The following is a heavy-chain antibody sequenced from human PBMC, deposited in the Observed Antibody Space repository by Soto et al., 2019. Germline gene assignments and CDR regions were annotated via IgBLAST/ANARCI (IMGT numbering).Heavy chain of an antibody. J-gene: IGHJ4*02. V-gene: IGHV4-30-2*03. CDR2: IYHSGST. CDR1: GGSISSGGYS. CDR3: ARQTIAVAGRKIDY. D-gene: IGHD6-19*01. Sequence: SETLSLTCAVSGGSISSGGYSWSWIRQPPGKGLEWIGYIYHSGSTYYNPSLKSRVTISVDTSKNQFSLKLSSVTAADTAVYYCARQTIAVAGRKIDYWGQGTLVTVSS.